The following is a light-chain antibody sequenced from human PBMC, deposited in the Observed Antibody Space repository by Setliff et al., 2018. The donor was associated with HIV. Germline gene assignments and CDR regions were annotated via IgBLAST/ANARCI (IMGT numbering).Light chain of an antibody. V-gene: IGLV2-23*02. J-gene: IGLJ1*01. Sequence: QSVLTQPASVSGSPGQSITISCTGTSSDVGSYNLVSWYQQHPGKAPKLMIYEVSKRPSGVSDRFSGSKPGNTASLTISGLQAEDEADYYCCSYAGSSISYVFGTGTKVTVL. CDR1: SSDVGSYNL. CDR3: CSYAGSSISYV. CDR2: EVS.